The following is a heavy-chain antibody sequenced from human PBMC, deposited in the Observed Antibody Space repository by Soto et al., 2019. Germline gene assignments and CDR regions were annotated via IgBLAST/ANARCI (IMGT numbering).Heavy chain of an antibody. CDR2: INPNSGGT. D-gene: IGHD3-3*01. J-gene: IGHJ3*02. CDR1: GYTFTGYY. Sequence: ASVKVSCKASGYTFTGYYMHWVRQAPGQGLEWMGWINPNSGGTNYAQKFQGWVTMTRDTSISTAYMGLSRLRSDDTAVYYCARTSYYDFWSGYGGQDDAFDIWGQGTMVTVSS. CDR3: ARTSYYDFWSGYGGQDDAFDI. V-gene: IGHV1-2*04.